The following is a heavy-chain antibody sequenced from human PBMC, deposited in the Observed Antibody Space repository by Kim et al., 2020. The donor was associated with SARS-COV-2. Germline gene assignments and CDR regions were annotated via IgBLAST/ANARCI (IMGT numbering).Heavy chain of an antibody. V-gene: IGHV4-59*01. J-gene: IGHJ3*02. CDR1: GGSISSYY. CDR2: IYYSGST. CDR3: ARGGYYGFDAFDI. D-gene: IGHD3-3*01. Sequence: SETLSLTCTVPGGSISSYYWSWIRQPPGKGLEWIGYIYYSGSTNYNPSLKSRVTISVDTSKNQLSLKLSSVTAADTAVYYCARGGYYGFDAFDIWGQGTMVTVSS.